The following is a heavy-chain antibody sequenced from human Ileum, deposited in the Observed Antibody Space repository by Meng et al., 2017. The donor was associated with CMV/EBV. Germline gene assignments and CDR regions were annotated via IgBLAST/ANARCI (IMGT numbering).Heavy chain of an antibody. V-gene: IGHV4-39*07. CDR2: TSYSGNT. D-gene: IGHD6-13*01. Sequence: QLQLQEVAPGLVKPSEPLSLICTVSGGSISSPPYFWGWIRQPPGKGLEWIATTSYSGNTYYNPSLKSPVTISLDTSKNQFSLKLTSVTAADTAVYYCAREPPSGQQLDWGQGTLVTVSS. CDR1: GGSISSPPYF. CDR3: AREPPSGQQLD. J-gene: IGHJ4*02.